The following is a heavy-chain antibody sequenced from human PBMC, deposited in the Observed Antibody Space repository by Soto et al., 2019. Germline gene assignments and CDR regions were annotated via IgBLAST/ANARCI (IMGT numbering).Heavy chain of an antibody. Sequence: PSETLSLTCTVSGRSISSGDYYWSWIRQPPGKGLEWIGYIYYSGSTYYNPSLKSRVTISVDTSKNQFSLKLSSVTAADTAVYYCAREPRTRGWFDPWGQGTLVTVSS. J-gene: IGHJ5*02. CDR2: IYYSGST. CDR1: GRSISSGDYY. V-gene: IGHV4-30-4*01. CDR3: AREPRTRGWFDP. D-gene: IGHD4-17*01.